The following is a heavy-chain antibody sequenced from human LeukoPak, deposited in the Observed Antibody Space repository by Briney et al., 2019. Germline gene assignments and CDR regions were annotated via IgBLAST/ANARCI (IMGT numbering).Heavy chain of an antibody. CDR1: GGSIGSCY. D-gene: IGHD2-15*01. CDR3: ARDRGDITPTTVFDY. J-gene: IGHJ4*02. CDR2: VYYSGST. V-gene: IGHV4-59*01. Sequence: SETLSLTCTVTGGSIGSCYWSWIRRPPGKGLEWIGYVYYSGSTNYNPSLKSRVTISVDTSKNQLSLKLTSVTAADTAVYYCARDRGDITPTTVFDYWGQGTPVTVSS.